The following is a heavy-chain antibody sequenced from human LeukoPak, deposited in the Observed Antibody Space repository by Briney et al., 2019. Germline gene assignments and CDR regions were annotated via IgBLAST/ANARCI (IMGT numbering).Heavy chain of an antibody. V-gene: IGHV3-48*01. J-gene: IGHJ4*02. Sequence: GGSLRLSCAASEFTFGSYSMNWVRQAPGKGPEWVSYITNSGNSKSYADSVKGRFTISRDNTKNSLYLQMNGLRAEDTAVYYCARANNSSWRNWGQGTLVTVSS. CDR1: EFTFGSYS. CDR2: ITNSGNSK. CDR3: ARANNSSWRN. D-gene: IGHD6-13*01.